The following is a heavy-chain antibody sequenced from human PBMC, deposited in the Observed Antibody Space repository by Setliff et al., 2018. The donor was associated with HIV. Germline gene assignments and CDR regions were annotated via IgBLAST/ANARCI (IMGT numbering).Heavy chain of an antibody. V-gene: IGHV4-59*11. D-gene: IGHD6-13*01. CDR3: ARVPTSSWYVTTQRTKEYFQQ. CDR1: GVSISSHY. CDR2: IYNSGRT. J-gene: IGHJ1*01. Sequence: SETLSLTCTVSGVSISSHYWSWIRQPPGKGLEWIGYIYNSGRTNYNPSLTSRVTISVDTSRNQFSLRLSSVTAADTAIYYCARVPTSSWYVTTQRTKEYFQQWGQGTLVTAPQ.